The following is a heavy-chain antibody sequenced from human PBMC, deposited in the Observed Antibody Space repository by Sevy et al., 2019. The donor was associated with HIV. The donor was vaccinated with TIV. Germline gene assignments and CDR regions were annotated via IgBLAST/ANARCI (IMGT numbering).Heavy chain of an antibody. CDR3: ARGPPATTYYDYIWGSYRYAGIDY. CDR2: ISAYNGNT. Sequence: ASVKVSCKASGYTFTSYGISWVRQAPGQGLEWMGWISAYNGNTNYAQKLQGRVTMTTDTSTSTAYMVLRSLRSDDTAVYYCARGPPATTYYDYIWGSYRYAGIDYWGQGTLVTVSS. J-gene: IGHJ4*02. D-gene: IGHD3-16*02. V-gene: IGHV1-18*01. CDR1: GYTFTSYG.